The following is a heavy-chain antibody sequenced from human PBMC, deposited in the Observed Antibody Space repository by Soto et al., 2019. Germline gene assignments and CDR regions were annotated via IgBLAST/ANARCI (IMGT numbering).Heavy chain of an antibody. CDR1: GYTFTSHT. J-gene: IGHJ4*02. Sequence: QVQLVQSGAEVKEPGASVRVSCKASGYTFTSHTLHWARQAHGQGLEWMGWIIVSNGSSRYAPQCPGRVTFGRDTSATSAYMELSSLKSEDTAVYYCAREPEDGVPGDYWGQGTLLVVSS. CDR3: AREPEDGVPGDY. CDR2: IIVSNGSS. D-gene: IGHD3-3*01. V-gene: IGHV1-3*01.